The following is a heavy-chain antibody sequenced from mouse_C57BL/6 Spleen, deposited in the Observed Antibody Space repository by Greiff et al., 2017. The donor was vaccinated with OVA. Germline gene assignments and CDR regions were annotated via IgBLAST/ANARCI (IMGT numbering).Heavy chain of an antibody. V-gene: IGHV1-82*01. D-gene: IGHD1-1*01. CDR2: IYPGDGDT. Sequence: QVQLQQSGPELVKPGASVKISCKASGYAFSSSWMNWVKQRPGKGLEWIGRIYPGDGDTNYNGKFKGKATLTADKSSSTAYMQLSSLTSEDSAVYFGASLYGSSYNWYIDVWGTGTTVTVSS. J-gene: IGHJ1*03. CDR3: ASLYGSSYNWYIDV. CDR1: GYAFSSSW.